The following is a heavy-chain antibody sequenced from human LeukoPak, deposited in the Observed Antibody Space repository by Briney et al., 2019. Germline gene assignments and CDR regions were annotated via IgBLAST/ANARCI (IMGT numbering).Heavy chain of an antibody. D-gene: IGHD3-3*01. CDR2: IRRRSYSGKP. CDR3: SRDSHGDDVFDY. J-gene: IGHJ4*02. Sequence: GGSLRLSCKVSGFTFSDFAMTWVRQAPGKGLEWVGFIRRRSYSGKPGYAASVRGRFTISIDDSKNIAFLQMNNLKTEDTAIYYCSRDSHGDDVFDYWGQGAVVTVSS. CDR1: GFTFSDFA. V-gene: IGHV3-49*04.